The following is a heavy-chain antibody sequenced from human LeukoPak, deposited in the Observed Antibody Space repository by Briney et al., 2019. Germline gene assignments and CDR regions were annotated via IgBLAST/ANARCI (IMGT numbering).Heavy chain of an antibody. J-gene: IGHJ4*02. V-gene: IGHV3-7*01. Sequence: GGSLRLSCAASGFSFSTYWMTWVRQAPGKGLEWVANIKPDGSQKYCVDSVKSRFTISRDNAKNSLYLQMNSLRAEDTAVYYCARDSGSFFVDFWGQGTLVTVSS. CDR3: ARDSGSFFVDF. CDR2: IKPDGSQK. CDR1: GFSFSTYW. D-gene: IGHD1-26*01.